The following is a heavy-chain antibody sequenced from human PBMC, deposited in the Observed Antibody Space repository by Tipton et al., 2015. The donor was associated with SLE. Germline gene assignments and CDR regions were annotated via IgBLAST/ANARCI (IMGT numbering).Heavy chain of an antibody. CDR1: GFTFSNYA. V-gene: IGHV3-53*01. J-gene: IGHJ3*02. CDR3: ARGNWNFDAFDI. Sequence: SLRLSCAASGFTFSNYAMSWVRRAPGKGLEWVSVIYSGGSTYYADSVKGRFTISRDNSKNTLYLQMNSLRAEDTAVYYCARGNWNFDAFDIWGQGTMVTVSS. D-gene: IGHD1-1*01. CDR2: IYSGGST.